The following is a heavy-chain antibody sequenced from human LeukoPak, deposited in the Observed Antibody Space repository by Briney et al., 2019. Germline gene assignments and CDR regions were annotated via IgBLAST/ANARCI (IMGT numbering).Heavy chain of an antibody. D-gene: IGHD1-1*01. CDR1: GYTFTNYG. V-gene: IGHV1-18*01. Sequence: ASVRVSCKTSGYTFTNYGISWVRQAPGQGLEWMGWISAYSGNTTYVQKFRGGVAMTTDTSTSTVYMDLRSLRSDDTAVYYCARDIATVQHQDWGQGTLVTVSS. CDR2: ISAYSGNT. J-gene: IGHJ4*02. CDR3: ARDIATVQHQD.